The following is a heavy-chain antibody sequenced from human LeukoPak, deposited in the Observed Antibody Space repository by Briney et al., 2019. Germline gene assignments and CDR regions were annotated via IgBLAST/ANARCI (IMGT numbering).Heavy chain of an antibody. CDR1: GFTFSSYA. CDR2: ISYDGSNK. D-gene: IGHD1-26*01. V-gene: IGHV3-30-3*01. J-gene: IGHJ4*02. CDR3: ARDPSKWELPWGDY. Sequence: GGSLRLSCAASGFTFSSYAMHWVRQAPGKGLEWVAVISYDGSNKYYADSVKGRFTISRDNSKNTLYLQMNSLRAEDTAVYYCARDPSKWELPWGDYWGQGTLVTVSS.